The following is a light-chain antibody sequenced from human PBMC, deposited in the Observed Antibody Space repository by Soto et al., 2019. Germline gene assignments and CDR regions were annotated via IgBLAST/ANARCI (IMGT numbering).Light chain of an antibody. J-gene: IGKJ3*01. CDR1: SEVRGW. Sequence: IQMTQSPSSVSASVGDTVTLSCQTSSEVRGWLAWYQQKPGKAPKLLIYTVSTLQSGVPSRFIGSGSGTDFSLTITNLQPEDFATYFCQQGKSFPFTFGPGSKVDIK. V-gene: IGKV1-12*01. CDR2: TVS. CDR3: QQGKSFPFT.